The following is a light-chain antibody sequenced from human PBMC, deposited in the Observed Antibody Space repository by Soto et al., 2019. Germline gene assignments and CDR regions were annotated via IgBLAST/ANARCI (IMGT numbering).Light chain of an antibody. CDR2: DVS. CDR1: SSDVGGYNY. J-gene: IGLJ2*01. V-gene: IGLV2-14*01. Sequence: QSALTQPASVSGSPGQSITISCTGTSSDVGGYNYVSWYQQHPGKAPKLMIYDVSNRPSGVSNRFSGSKSGNTASLTISGLQAEDEADYYCSSYTSSSTLNVVFGGRTKLTLL. CDR3: SSYTSSSTLNVV.